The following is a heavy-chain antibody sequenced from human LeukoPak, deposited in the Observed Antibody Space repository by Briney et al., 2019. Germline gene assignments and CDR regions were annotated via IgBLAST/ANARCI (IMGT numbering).Heavy chain of an antibody. J-gene: IGHJ4*02. V-gene: IGHV3-30*04. CDR1: GFTFSSYA. Sequence: GGSLRLSCAASGFTFSSYAMHWVRQAPGQGREWVAVISYDGSNKYYADSVKGRFTISRDNSKNTLYLQMNSLRAEDTAVYYCASGAAAGSVWVYYFDYWGQGTLVTVSS. CDR2: ISYDGSNK. CDR3: ASGAAAGSVWVYYFDY. D-gene: IGHD6-13*01.